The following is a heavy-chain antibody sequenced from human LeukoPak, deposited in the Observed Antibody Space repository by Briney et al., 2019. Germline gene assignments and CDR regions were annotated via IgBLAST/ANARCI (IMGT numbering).Heavy chain of an antibody. V-gene: IGHV3-33*06. CDR2: IWYDGSNK. Sequence: GGSLRLSCAASGFTFSSYGMHWVRQAPGKGLEWVAVIWYDGSNKYYADSVKGRFTISRDNSKNTLYLQMNSLRAEDTAVYYCAKAGDYYDGSGGKPEDYFDYWGQGTLVTVSS. D-gene: IGHD3-22*01. J-gene: IGHJ4*02. CDR3: AKAGDYYDGSGGKPEDYFDY. CDR1: GFTFSSYG.